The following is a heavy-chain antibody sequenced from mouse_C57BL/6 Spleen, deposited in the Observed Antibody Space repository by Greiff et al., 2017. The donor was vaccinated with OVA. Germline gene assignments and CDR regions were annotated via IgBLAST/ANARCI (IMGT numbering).Heavy chain of an antibody. CDR1: GYTFTSYW. V-gene: IGHV1-64*01. J-gene: IGHJ3*01. D-gene: IGHD2-4*01. Sequence: QVQLKQPGAELVKPGASVKLSCKASGYTFTSYWMHWVKQRPGQGLEWIGMIHPNSGSTNYNEKFKSKATLTVDKSSSTAYMQLSSLTSEDSAVYYCAGGYDYDRVFAYWGQGTLVTVSA. CDR2: IHPNSGST. CDR3: AGGYDYDRVFAY.